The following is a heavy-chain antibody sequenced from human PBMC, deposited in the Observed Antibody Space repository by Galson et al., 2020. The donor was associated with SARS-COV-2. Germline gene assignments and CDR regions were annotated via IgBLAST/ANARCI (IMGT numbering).Heavy chain of an antibody. D-gene: IGHD6-13*01. Sequence: SQTLSLTCAVSGYSILSGYFWGWIRQPPGKGLEWIGSISQSGTTYYNPSLKSRVTISVDTSKNQFSLNLNSVTAADTAVYFCARQGQQQELFDDWGRGSLVTVSS. CDR1: GYSILSGYF. J-gene: IGHJ4*02. CDR3: ARQGQQQELFDD. V-gene: IGHV4-38-2*01. CDR2: ISQSGTT.